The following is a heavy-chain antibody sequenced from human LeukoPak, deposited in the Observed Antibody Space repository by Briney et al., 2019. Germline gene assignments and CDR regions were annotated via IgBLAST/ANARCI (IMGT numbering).Heavy chain of an antibody. CDR3: ARPGDRDALDI. D-gene: IGHD4-17*01. J-gene: IGHJ3*02. Sequence: GASVKVSCKASGYIFTSYGISWVRQAPGQGLEWMGWISPNSGGTNYAQKFQGRVTMTWDTSITTAHMELSRLRSDDTAVYYCARPGDRDALDIWGQGTMVTVSS. V-gene: IGHV1-2*02. CDR2: ISPNSGGT. CDR1: GYIFTSYG.